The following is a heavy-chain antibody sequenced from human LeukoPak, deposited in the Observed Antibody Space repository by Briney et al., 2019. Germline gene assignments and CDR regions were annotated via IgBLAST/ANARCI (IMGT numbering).Heavy chain of an antibody. CDR1: GGSYSGYY. CDR2: INHSGST. V-gene: IGHV4-34*01. J-gene: IGHJ4*02. D-gene: IGHD2-15*01. CDR3: ARGYCSGGSCVTLDY. Sequence: SETLTLTCAVYGGSYSGYYWSWIRQPPGKELEWIGEINHSGSTNYNPSLKSRVTISVDTSKNQFSLKLSSVTAADTAVYYCARGYCSGGSCVTLDYWGQGTLVTVSS.